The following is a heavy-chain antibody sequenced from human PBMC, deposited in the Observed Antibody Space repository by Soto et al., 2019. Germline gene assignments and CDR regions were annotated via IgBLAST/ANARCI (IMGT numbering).Heavy chain of an antibody. V-gene: IGHV3-48*03. CDR3: ARAECSTPNCLTAYYPYCLDV. D-gene: IGHD2-2*01. Sequence: GGSLRLSCAASGFTFSNFEMHWVRQAPGKGLEWVSYINTAGSTKYYAESVKGRFTISRDNARNSLFLQMNSLRAEDTAVYYCARAECSTPNCLTAYYPYCLDVWGPGTTVTVSS. CDR1: GFTFSNFE. CDR2: INTAGSTK. J-gene: IGHJ6*02.